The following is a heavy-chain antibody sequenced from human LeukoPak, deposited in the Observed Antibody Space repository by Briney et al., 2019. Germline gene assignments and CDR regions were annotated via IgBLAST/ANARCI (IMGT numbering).Heavy chain of an antibody. D-gene: IGHD3-10*01. CDR3: VKAGIGELLRLYY. CDR1: GFTFSTSG. J-gene: IGHJ4*02. Sequence: PGGSLRLSCAASGFTFSTSGMHWVRQPPGKGLEWVAVISYDGSEEYYADSMKGRFTISRDNSENTLFLQMNSLRTDDTAVYYCVKAGIGELLRLYYWGQGTLVTVSS. V-gene: IGHV3-30*18. CDR2: ISYDGSEE.